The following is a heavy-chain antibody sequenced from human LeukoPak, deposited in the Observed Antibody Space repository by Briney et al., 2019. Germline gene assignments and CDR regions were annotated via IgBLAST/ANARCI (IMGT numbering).Heavy chain of an antibody. J-gene: IGHJ6*02. Sequence: ASVKVSCKASGGTFSSYAISWVRQAPGQGLEWMGGIIPIFGTANYAQKFQGRVTITADESTSTAYMELSSLRSEDTAVYYCARDPGIAAAGGDYYYYGMDVWGQGTTVTVPS. CDR3: ARDPGIAAAGGDYYYYGMDV. V-gene: IGHV1-69*01. CDR2: IIPIFGTA. D-gene: IGHD6-13*01. CDR1: GGTFSSYA.